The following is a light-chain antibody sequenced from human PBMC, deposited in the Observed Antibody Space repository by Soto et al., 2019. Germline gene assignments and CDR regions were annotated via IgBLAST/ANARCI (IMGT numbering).Light chain of an antibody. Sequence: QSALTQPASVSGSPGQSITISCTGTSSDVGGYNYVSWYQQHPGKAPKLMIYDVSNRPSGVSNRFSGSKSGNTASLTISGRQAEDEADYYCSSYTSSSSLYVVFGGGTQVTVL. CDR2: DVS. J-gene: IGLJ2*01. CDR3: SSYTSSSSLYVV. CDR1: SSDVGGYNY. V-gene: IGLV2-14*01.